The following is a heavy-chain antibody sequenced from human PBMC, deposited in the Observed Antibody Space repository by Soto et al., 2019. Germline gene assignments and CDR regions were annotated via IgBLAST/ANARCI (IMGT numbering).Heavy chain of an antibody. D-gene: IGHD5-18*01. CDR3: ARVAAGYSYGFYYYYGMDV. J-gene: IGHJ6*02. V-gene: IGHV1-69*01. CDR2: IIPIFGTA. Sequence: QVQLVQSGAEVKKPGSSVKVSCKASGGTFSSYAISWVRQAPGQGLEWMGGIIPIFGTANYAKKFQGRVTITADESTSTAYMELSSLRSEDTAVYYCARVAAGYSYGFYYYYGMDVWGQGTTVTVSS. CDR1: GGTFSSYA.